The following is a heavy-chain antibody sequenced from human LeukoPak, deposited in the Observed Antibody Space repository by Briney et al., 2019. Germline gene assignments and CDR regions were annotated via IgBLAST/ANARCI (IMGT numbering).Heavy chain of an antibody. CDR3: AKDHRYYYGSGSPTYDY. Sequence: GGSLRLSCAASGFTFSSYAMSWVRQAPGKGLEWVSAIGGSGGSTYYADSVKGRFTISRDNSKNTLYLQMNSLRAEDTAVYYCAKDHRYYYGSGSPTYDYWGQGTLVTVPS. CDR2: IGGSGGST. J-gene: IGHJ4*02. V-gene: IGHV3-23*01. CDR1: GFTFSSYA. D-gene: IGHD3-10*01.